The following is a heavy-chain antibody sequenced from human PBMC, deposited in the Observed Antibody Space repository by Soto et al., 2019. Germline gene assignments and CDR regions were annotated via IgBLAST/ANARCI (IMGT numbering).Heavy chain of an antibody. CDR2: IIPIFGTA. V-gene: IGHV1-69*01. CDR3: ARRTVTTPFYYYGMDV. CDR1: GYTFSSYA. D-gene: IGHD4-17*01. J-gene: IGHJ6*02. Sequence: QVQLVQSGAEVKKPGASVKVSCKASGYTFSSYAISWVRQAPGQGLEWMGGIIPIFGTANYAQKFQGRVTITADESTSTAYMELSSLRSEDTAVYYCARRTVTTPFYYYGMDVWGQGTTVTVSS.